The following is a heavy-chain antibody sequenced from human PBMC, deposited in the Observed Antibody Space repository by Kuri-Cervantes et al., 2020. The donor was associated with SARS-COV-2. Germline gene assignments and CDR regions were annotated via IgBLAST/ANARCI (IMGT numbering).Heavy chain of an antibody. CDR3: AKESTYYGGKDGDAFDI. CDR2: IGPSGTTK. V-gene: IGHV3-11*01. D-gene: IGHD4-23*01. Sequence: GGSLRLSCTASGFIFSDYYMTWIRQAPGKGLEWVSNIGPSGTTKYYADSVKGRFTISRDNAKNSLYLQMNSLRAEDTAVYYCAKESTYYGGKDGDAFDIWGQGTMVTVSS. J-gene: IGHJ3*02. CDR1: GFIFSDYY.